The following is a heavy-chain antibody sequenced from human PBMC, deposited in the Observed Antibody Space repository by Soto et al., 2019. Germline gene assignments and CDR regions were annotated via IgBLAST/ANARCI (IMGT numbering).Heavy chain of an antibody. D-gene: IGHD3-22*01. J-gene: IGHJ6*02. CDR1: GFTFSSYA. V-gene: IGHV3-23*01. Sequence: PGGSLRLSCAASGFTFSSYAMSWVRQAPGKGLEWVSAISGSGGSTYYADSVKGRFTISRDNSKNTLYLQMNSLRAEDTAVYYCANHQNYYDSSGPPQDGMDVWGQGTTVTVSS. CDR2: ISGSGGST. CDR3: ANHQNYYDSSGPPQDGMDV.